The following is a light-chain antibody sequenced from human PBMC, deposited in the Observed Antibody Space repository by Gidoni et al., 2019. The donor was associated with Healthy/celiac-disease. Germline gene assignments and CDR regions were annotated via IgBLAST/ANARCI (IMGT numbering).Light chain of an antibody. V-gene: IGKV1-39*01. CDR2: AAS. J-gene: IGKJ3*01. CDR1: QSISSY. Sequence: DIQMTQSPSSLSASVGDRVTITCRASQSISSYLNWYQQKPGKAPNLLIYAASSLQSGVPSRFSGSGSGTDFTLTISSLQPEDFATYYCQQSYSTLIFTFXPXTKVDIK. CDR3: QQSYSTLIFT.